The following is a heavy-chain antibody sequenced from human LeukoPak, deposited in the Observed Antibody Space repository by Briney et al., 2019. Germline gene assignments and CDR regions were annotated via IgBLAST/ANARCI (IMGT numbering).Heavy chain of an antibody. CDR2: FYHSGST. CDR3: ASHEDYDDAFDI. Sequence: SETLSLTCAVSGYSLSSGYYWGWIRQPPGKGREWIGSFYHSGSTYYNPSLKSRVNISVDTSKNQFSLKLSSVTAPDTAVYYCASHEDYDDAFDIWGQGTMVTVSS. D-gene: IGHD4-17*01. CDR1: GYSLSSGYY. V-gene: IGHV4-38-2*01. J-gene: IGHJ3*02.